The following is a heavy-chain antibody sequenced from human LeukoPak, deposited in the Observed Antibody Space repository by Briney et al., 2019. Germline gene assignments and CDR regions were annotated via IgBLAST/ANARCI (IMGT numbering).Heavy chain of an antibody. CDR2: IYSRGST. CDR1: GFIVSSNY. D-gene: IGHD3-9*01. J-gene: IGHJ4*02. CDR3: APIAIRSGY. V-gene: IGHV3-66*01. Sequence: PGGSLRLSCAASGFIVSSNYMSWVRQAPGKGLEWVSVIYSRGSTYYADSVKGRFTISRDNSKNTLYLQMNSLRAEDTAVYYCAPIAIRSGYWGQGTLVTVSS.